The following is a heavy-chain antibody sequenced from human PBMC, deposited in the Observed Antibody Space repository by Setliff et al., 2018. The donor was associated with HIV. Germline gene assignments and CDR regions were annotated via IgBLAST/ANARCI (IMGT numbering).Heavy chain of an antibody. J-gene: IGHJ4*02. CDR1: GFTFSGFY. Sequence: PGGSLRLSCTASGFTFSGFYMNWVRQAPGKGLEWVSFISSQDYTDYADFVKGRFTISRDNSKNSLYLQMNSLTSEYTAMYYCVRGVSPSIWGLGTLVTVSS. D-gene: IGHD3-10*01. V-gene: IGHV3-11*05. CDR2: ISSQDYT. CDR3: VRGVSPSI.